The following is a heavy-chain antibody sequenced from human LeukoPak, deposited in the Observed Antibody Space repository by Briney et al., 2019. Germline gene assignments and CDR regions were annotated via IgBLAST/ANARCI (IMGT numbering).Heavy chain of an antibody. D-gene: IGHD2-2*01. V-gene: IGHV3-23*01. CDR1: GFTFSSYA. J-gene: IGHJ4*02. Sequence: GGSLRLSCAASGFTFSSYAMSWDRQAPGRGLEWVSAISGSGGSTYYADAVKGRFTISRDNSKNTLYLQMNSLRAEDTAVYYCAKANHLYCSSTSCYVDYWGQGTLLTVSS. CDR3: AKANHLYCSSTSCYVDY. CDR2: ISGSGGST.